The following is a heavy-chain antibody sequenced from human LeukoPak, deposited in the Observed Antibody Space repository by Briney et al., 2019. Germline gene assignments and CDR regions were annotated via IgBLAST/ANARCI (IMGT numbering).Heavy chain of an antibody. CDR3: AKTTTMIRKGAFHI. CDR1: GFTFGDYA. V-gene: IGHV3-43*02. J-gene: IGHJ3*02. D-gene: IGHD3-10*01. Sequence: GGSLRLSCAASGFTFGDYAMLWVRQAPGKGLEWVSLISADGGGTYYAESVKGRFTISRDNSKKSLYLQMNSVRTDDSALYFCAKTTTMIRKGAFHIWGQGTMVTVSS. CDR2: ISADGGGT.